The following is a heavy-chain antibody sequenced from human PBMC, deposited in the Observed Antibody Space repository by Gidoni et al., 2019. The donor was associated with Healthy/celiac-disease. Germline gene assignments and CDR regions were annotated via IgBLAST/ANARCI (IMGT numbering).Heavy chain of an antibody. CDR2: INHSGST. CDR3: ARGRLDGFDY. J-gene: IGHJ4*02. Sequence: QAQLQQWGAGLLKPSETLSLTCAVYGGSFSGYYWSWIRQPPGKGLEWIGEINHSGSTNYNPALKSRVTISVDTSKNQFSLNLSSVAAADTAVYYCARGRLDGFDYWGQGTLVTVSS. V-gene: IGHV4-34*01. D-gene: IGHD2-2*03. CDR1: GGSFSGYY.